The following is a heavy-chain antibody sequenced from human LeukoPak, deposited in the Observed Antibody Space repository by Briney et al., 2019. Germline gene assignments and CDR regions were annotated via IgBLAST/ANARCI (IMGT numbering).Heavy chain of an antibody. D-gene: IGHD3-9*01. CDR1: GSTFSTYA. CDR2: ISYDGSNK. V-gene: IGHV3-30*04. Sequence: GGSLRLSCAASGSTFSTYAMHWVRQAPGKGLEWVALISYDGSNKYYADSVKGRFTISRDNSKNTLSLQMNSLRVEDTAVYYCAGRYYDILTGGREGFDYWGQGTLVTVSS. J-gene: IGHJ4*02. CDR3: AGRYYDILTGGREGFDY.